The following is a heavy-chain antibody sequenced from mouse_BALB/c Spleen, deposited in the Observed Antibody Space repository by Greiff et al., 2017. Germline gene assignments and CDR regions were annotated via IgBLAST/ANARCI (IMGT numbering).Heavy chain of an antibody. CDR3: ARSYYYGSSYGDWYFDV. D-gene: IGHD1-1*01. Sequence: VQLVESGPGLVAPSQSLSITCTVSGFSLSRYSVHWVRQPPGKGLEWLGMIWGGGSTDYNSALKSRLSISKDNSKSQVFLKMNSLQTDDTAMYYCARSYYYGSSYGDWYFDVWGAGTTVTVSS. J-gene: IGHJ1*01. V-gene: IGHV2-6-4*01. CDR1: GFSLSRYS. CDR2: IWGGGST.